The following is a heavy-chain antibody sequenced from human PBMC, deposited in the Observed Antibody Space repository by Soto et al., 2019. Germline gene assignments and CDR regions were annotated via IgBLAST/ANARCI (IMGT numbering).Heavy chain of an antibody. CDR2: MNPNTGNS. CDR3: ARRAETNGWNGFGAAKYYFDF. Sequence: ASVKVSCKASGYTFTSYDIYWVRQATGQGLEWMGWMNPNTGNSGYAQKFQGRVTVTSDTSINTVYMELSSLRSEDTAVYYCARRAETNGWNGFGAAKYYFDFWGQGTLVTVSS. CDR1: GYTFTSYD. J-gene: IGHJ4*02. V-gene: IGHV1-8*01. D-gene: IGHD1-1*01.